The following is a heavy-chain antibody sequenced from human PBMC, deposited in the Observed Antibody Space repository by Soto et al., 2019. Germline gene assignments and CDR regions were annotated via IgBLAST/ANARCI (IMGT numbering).Heavy chain of an antibody. CDR3: ARTPLYSGSYPFDY. Sequence: ASVKVSCKASGYTFTSYGISWARQAPGQGLEWMGWISAYNGNTNYAQKLQGRVTMTTDTSTSTAYMELRSLRSDDTAVYYCARTPLYSGSYPFDYWGQGTLVTVSS. J-gene: IGHJ4*02. V-gene: IGHV1-18*04. CDR1: GYTFTSYG. D-gene: IGHD1-26*01. CDR2: ISAYNGNT.